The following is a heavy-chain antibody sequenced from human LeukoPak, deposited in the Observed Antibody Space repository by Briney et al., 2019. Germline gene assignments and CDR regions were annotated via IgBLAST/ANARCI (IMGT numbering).Heavy chain of an antibody. CDR3: ARDKAIAAPADLDVFDI. CDR1: GYTFTGYY. D-gene: IGHD6-13*01. CDR2: INANSGGT. J-gene: IGHJ3*02. Sequence: ASVKLSCKAFGYTFTGYYLHWVRHAPGQGLEWMGWINANSGGTSYAQKFQGRVTMTRDTSISTDYMELRSLRSDDSAVYYCARDKAIAAPADLDVFDIWGQGTMVTVSS. V-gene: IGHV1-2*02.